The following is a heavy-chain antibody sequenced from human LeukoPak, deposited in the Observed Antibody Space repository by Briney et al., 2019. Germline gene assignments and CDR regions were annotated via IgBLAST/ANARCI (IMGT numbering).Heavy chain of an antibody. D-gene: IGHD3-22*01. CDR3: APPPNYYEANGYSVA. CDR1: GYSISSGYY. V-gene: IGHV4-38-2*02. CDR2: IYHSGST. J-gene: IGHJ5*02. Sequence: PSETLSLTCTVSGYSISSGYYWGWIRQPPGKGLEWIGSIYHSGSTYYNPSLTSRVTISVDPSKNQFSLNLSSVTAADTAVYYCAPPPNYYEANGYSVAWGQGTLVTVSS.